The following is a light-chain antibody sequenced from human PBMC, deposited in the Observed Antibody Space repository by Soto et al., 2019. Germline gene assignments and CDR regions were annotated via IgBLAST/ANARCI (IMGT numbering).Light chain of an antibody. CDR2: EVN. CDR1: SSDVGGYNY. Sequence: QSALTQPPSASGSPGQSVTISCTGASSDVGGYNYVSWYQQHPGKAPKLMIYEVNKRPSGVPERFSGSKFGNTASLTVSGLQGEDEADYYCSSYGGSNNLVFGGGTKLTVL. CDR3: SSYGGSNNLV. J-gene: IGLJ2*01. V-gene: IGLV2-8*01.